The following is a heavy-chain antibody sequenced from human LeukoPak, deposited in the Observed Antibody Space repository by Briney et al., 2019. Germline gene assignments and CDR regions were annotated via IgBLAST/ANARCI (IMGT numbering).Heavy chain of an antibody. CDR1: GFTFSSYA. CDR2: ISYDGSNK. V-gene: IGHV3-30-3*01. D-gene: IGHD6-19*01. CDR3: ARVFPYSSGWYFAFDI. Sequence: GGSLRLSCAASGFTFSSYAMHWVRQAPGKGLEWVAVISYDGSNKYYADSVKGRFTISRDNAKNSLYLQMNSLRAEDTAVYYCARVFPYSSGWYFAFDIWGQGTMVTVSS. J-gene: IGHJ3*02.